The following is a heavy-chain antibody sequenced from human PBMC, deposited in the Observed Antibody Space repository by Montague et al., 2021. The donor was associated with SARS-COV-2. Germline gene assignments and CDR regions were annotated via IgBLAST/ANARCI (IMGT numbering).Heavy chain of an antibody. D-gene: IGHD3-22*01. J-gene: IGHJ2*01. CDR3: ARRGYYDSAGYHWHLDL. V-gene: IGHV4-4*09. CDR2: ISSNGKT. CDR1: GGSINDHY. Sequence: SETLSLTCTVSGGSINDHYRSWIRQSPGKGLEWIGYISSNGKTNYNPSLKSRVTFSADASRNEFSLKLDSVTAADTAVYFCARRGYYDSAGYHWHLDLWGRGMLVTVSS.